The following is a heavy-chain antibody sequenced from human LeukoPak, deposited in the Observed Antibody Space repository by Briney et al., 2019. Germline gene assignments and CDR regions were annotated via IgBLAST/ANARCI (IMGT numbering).Heavy chain of an antibody. Sequence: ASVTVSFKSSVYTFTSYDINGVRQAPGEGGEWMGWMNPNSGSTGYAQKSQGRVTIPSNTSISTSYMELSGLRSEHTAVYYCARGRSTGYPYYFEYWGQGTLVTVSS. CDR2: MNPNSGST. V-gene: IGHV1-8*03. CDR3: ARGRSTGYPYYFEY. CDR1: VYTFTSYD. D-gene: IGHD5-12*01. J-gene: IGHJ4*02.